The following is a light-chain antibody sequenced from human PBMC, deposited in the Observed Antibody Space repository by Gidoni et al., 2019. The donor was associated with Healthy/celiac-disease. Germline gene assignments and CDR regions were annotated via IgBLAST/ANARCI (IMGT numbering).Light chain of an antibody. CDR2: KVS. V-gene: IGKV2-30*01. J-gene: IGKJ1*01. Sequence: DVVMTQSPLSLPVTLGQPASISCRASHSLVYSDGNTSLNWFQQRPGQSPRRQIYKVSNRDSGVPDRFSGSGSGTDFTLKISRVGAEDVGVYYCMQGTHWPWTFGQGTKVEIK. CDR1: HSLVYSDGNTS. CDR3: MQGTHWPWT.